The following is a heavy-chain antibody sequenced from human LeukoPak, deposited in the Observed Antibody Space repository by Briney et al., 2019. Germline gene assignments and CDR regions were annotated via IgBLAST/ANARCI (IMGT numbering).Heavy chain of an antibody. V-gene: IGHV1-2*06. CDR2: INPNSGGT. CDR1: GYTFTSYG. D-gene: IGHD2-2*01. J-gene: IGHJ5*02. Sequence: GASVKVSCKASGYTFTSYGITWVRQAPGQGLEWMGRINPNSGGTNYAQKFQGRVTMTRDTSISTAYMELSRLRSDDTAVYYCARARGVYCSSTSCRTYNWFDPWGQGTLVTVSS. CDR3: ARARGVYCSSTSCRTYNWFDP.